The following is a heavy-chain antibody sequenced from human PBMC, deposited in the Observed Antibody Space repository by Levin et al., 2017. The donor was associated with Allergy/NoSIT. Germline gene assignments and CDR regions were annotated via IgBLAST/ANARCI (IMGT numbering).Heavy chain of an antibody. V-gene: IGHV3-30*18. CDR2: ISHDGSNK. D-gene: IGHD3-9*01. J-gene: IGHJ3*02. Sequence: PGGSLRLSCAASGFSFSRNGMHWVRQAPGKGLEWVAVISHDGSNKYYADSVKGRFTISRDNSKNTLYLQMNSLRTEDTAVYYCAKFSGDYDILAGYYRVYDAFDIWGQGTMVTVSS. CDR3: AKFSGDYDILAGYYRVYDAFDI. CDR1: GFSFSRNG.